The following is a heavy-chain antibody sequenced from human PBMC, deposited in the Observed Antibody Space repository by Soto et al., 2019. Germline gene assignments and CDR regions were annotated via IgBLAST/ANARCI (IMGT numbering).Heavy chain of an antibody. Sequence: QVQLVQSGAEVKKPGASVKVSCKASGYTFTSYDINWVRQATGQGLEWMGWMNPNSGNTGYAQKFQGRVTMTRNTSISTVYMELSSLRSEDTAVYYCARLITQLAESLYFDYWGQGTLVTVSS. V-gene: IGHV1-8*01. CDR1: GYTFTSYD. J-gene: IGHJ4*02. CDR3: ARLITQLAESLYFDY. D-gene: IGHD6-6*01. CDR2: MNPNSGNT.